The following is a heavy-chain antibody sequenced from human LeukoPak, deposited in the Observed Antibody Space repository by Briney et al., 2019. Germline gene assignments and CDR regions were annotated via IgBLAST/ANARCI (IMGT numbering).Heavy chain of an antibody. V-gene: IGHV4-34*01. D-gene: IGHD6-19*01. CDR3: AGGGGWYVRWFDP. CDR1: GGSFSGYY. J-gene: IGHJ5*02. CDR2: INHSGST. Sequence: SETLSLTCAVYGGSFSGYYWSWIRQPPGKGLEWIGEINHSGSTNYNPSLKSRVTISVDTSKNQFSLKLSSVTAADTAVYYCAGGGGWYVRWFDPWGQGTLVTVSS.